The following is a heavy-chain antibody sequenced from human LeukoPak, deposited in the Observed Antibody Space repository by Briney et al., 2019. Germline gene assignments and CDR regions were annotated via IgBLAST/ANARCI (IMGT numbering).Heavy chain of an antibody. V-gene: IGHV1-24*01. J-gene: IGHJ4*02. Sequence: VASVKVSCKVSGYTLTELSMHWVRQAPGKGLEWMGGFDPEDGETIYAQKFQGRVTMTEDTSTDTAYMELSSLRSEDTAVYYCATGGLYDILIPPRWWGQGTLVTVSS. CDR3: ATGGLYDILIPPRW. D-gene: IGHD3-9*01. CDR1: GYTLTELS. CDR2: FDPEDGET.